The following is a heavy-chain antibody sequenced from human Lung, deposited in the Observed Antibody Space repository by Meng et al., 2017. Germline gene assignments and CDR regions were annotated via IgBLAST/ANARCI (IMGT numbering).Heavy chain of an antibody. CDR3: ARELAVDGGNAVDYYYYGMDV. V-gene: IGHV1-2*02. CDR2: INPNSGAT. J-gene: IGHJ6*02. D-gene: IGHD4-23*01. Sequence: ASVKVSCKASGYRFTAYYIQWVRQAPGQGLEWMGWINPNSGATKYAQQFQDRVTMTRDTSITTAYMELSGLKSEDTAVYYCARELAVDGGNAVDYYYYGMDVWGQGTTVTVSS. CDR1: GYRFTAYY.